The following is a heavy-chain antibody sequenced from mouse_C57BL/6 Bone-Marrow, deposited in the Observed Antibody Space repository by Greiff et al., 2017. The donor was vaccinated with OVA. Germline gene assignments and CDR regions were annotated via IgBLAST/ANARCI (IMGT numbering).Heavy chain of an antibody. CDR3: TRDRKGFAY. Sequence: EVQVVESGEGLVKPGGSLKLSCAASGFTFSSYAMSWVRQTPEKRLEWVAYISSGGDYIYYAATVKGRFTISRDNARNTLYLQMSSLKSEDTDRYYCTRDRKGFAYWGQGTLVTVSA. J-gene: IGHJ3*01. V-gene: IGHV5-9-1*02. CDR1: GFTFSSYA. D-gene: IGHD2-14*01. CDR2: ISSGGDYI.